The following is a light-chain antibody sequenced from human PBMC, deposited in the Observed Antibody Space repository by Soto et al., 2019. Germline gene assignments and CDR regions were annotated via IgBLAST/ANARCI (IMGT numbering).Light chain of an antibody. J-gene: IGKJ5*01. CDR3: QQYGSSPRS. Sequence: LPYSPATLSFAQGERSTLSFMDSQTVSSSLAWYQQKPGQAPRLLIYEASNRATGIPARFSGSGSGTDFTLTISSLEPEDFAVYYCQQYGSSPRSFGQGTRLEIK. V-gene: IGKV3-11*01. CDR2: EAS. CDR1: QTVSSS.